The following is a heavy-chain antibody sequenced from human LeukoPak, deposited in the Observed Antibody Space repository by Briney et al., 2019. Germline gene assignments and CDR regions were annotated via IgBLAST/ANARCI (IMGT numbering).Heavy chain of an antibody. CDR3: AREALRPSRWFDP. J-gene: IGHJ5*02. V-gene: IGHV4-30-4*01. D-gene: IGHD4-17*01. CDR1: GGSISSGDYY. CDR2: IYYSGST. Sequence: SETLSLTCTVSGGSISSGDYYWSWIRQPPGNDLEWIGYIYYSGSTYYNPSLKSRVTISVDTSNNQFSLKLSSVTAAHTAVYYCAREALRPSRWFDPWGQGTLVTVSS.